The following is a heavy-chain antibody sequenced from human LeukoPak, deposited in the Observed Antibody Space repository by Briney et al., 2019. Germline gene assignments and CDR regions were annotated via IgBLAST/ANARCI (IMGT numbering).Heavy chain of an antibody. CDR2: ISYDGSNK. CDR1: GFTFSSYA. J-gene: IGHJ4*02. CDR3: ARGTGEWELLDY. Sequence: GGSLRLSCAASGFTFSSYAMHWVRQAPGKGLEWVAVISYDGSNKYYADSVKGRFTISRDNSKNTLYLQMNSLRAEDTAVYYCARGTGEWELLDYWGQGTLVTVSS. V-gene: IGHV3-30*04. D-gene: IGHD1-26*01.